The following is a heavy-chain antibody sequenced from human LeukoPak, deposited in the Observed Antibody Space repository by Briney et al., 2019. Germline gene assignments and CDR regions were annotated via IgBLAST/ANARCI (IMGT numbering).Heavy chain of an antibody. CDR3: ARLLRPRDWFDP. J-gene: IGHJ5*02. Sequence: SSETLSLTCTVSGGSISSYYWSWIRQPPGKGLEWIGYIYYSGSTSYNPSLKSRVTISVDTSKNQFSLKLSSVTAADTAVYYCARLLRPRDWFDPWGQGTLVTVSS. CDR2: IYYSGST. CDR1: GGSISSYY. V-gene: IGHV4-59*08. D-gene: IGHD4-17*01.